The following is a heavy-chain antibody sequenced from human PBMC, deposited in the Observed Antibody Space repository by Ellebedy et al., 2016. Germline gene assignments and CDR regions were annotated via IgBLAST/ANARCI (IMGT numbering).Heavy chain of an antibody. Sequence: SETLSLTCTVSGGSISSYYWSWIRQPPGKGLEWIGEINHSGSTNYNPSLKSRVPISIDTSKNQFSLKLSSLTAANTAVYYGARGYSINWSYYFEYWGQGTLVTVSS. CDR2: INHSGST. D-gene: IGHD6-13*01. V-gene: IGHV4-34*01. CDR3: ARGYSINWSYYFEY. J-gene: IGHJ4*02. CDR1: GGSISSYY.